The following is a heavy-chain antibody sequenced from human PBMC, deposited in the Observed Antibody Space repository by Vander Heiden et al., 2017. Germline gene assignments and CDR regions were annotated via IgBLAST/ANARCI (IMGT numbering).Heavy chain of an antibody. CDR1: GFTFSDYN. CDR2: INSGSFYI. J-gene: IGHJ4*02. Sequence: EVQLVESGGGLIKPGGSLRLSCAASGFTFSDYNMNWVRRAPGMGLEWVASINSGSFYIYYADTVKGRFTISRDNAKNSLYLQMNGRRVEDTAVYYCSRGGTGGDSADYWGQGTLVTVSS. V-gene: IGHV3-21*01. D-gene: IGHD3-16*01. CDR3: SRGGTGGDSADY.